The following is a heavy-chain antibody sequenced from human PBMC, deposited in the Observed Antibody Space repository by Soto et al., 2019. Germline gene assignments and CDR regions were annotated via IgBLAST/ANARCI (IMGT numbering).Heavy chain of an antibody. CDR1: GYTFTRYD. Sequence: ASVKVSCKASGYTFTRYDINWVRQATGQGLEWMGWMNPNSGNTGYAQKFQGRVTMTRNTSISTAYMELSSLRSEDTAVYYCARGPTYSSSWYKGMDVWGQGTTVTVSS. D-gene: IGHD6-13*01. V-gene: IGHV1-8*01. CDR3: ARGPTYSSSWYKGMDV. J-gene: IGHJ6*02. CDR2: MNPNSGNT.